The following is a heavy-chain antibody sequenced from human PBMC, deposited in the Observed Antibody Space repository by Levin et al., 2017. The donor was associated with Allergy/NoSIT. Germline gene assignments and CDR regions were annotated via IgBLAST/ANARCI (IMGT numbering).Heavy chain of an antibody. D-gene: IGHD4-17*01. CDR3: ARASGDYTFPDY. CDR2: INPNSGGT. Sequence: PMASVKVSCKASGYTFTGYYMHWVRQAPGQGLEWMGWINPNSGGTNYAQKFQGRVTMTRDTSISTAYMELSRLRSDDTAVYYCARASGDYTFPDYWGQGTLVTVSS. V-gene: IGHV1-2*02. J-gene: IGHJ4*02. CDR1: GYTFTGYY.